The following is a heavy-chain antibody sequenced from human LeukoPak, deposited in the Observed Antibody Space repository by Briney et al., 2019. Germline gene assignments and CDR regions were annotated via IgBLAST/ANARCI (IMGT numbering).Heavy chain of an antibody. CDR3: ARAPRKWIQLWSAGMDV. CDR2: INHSGST. CDR1: GGSFSGYY. V-gene: IGHV4-34*01. D-gene: IGHD5-18*01. Sequence: SETLSLTCAVYGGSFSGYYWSWIRQPPGKGLEWIGEINHSGSTNYNPSLKSRVTISVDTSKNQFSLKLSSVTAADTAVYYCARAPRKWIQLWSAGMDVWGQGTTVTVSS. J-gene: IGHJ6*02.